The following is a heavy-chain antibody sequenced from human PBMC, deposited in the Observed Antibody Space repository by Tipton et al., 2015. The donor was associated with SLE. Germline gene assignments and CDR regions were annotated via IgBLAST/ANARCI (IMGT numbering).Heavy chain of an antibody. CDR3: ARSSCSSTSCYLDALDI. Sequence: SLRLSCAASGFTFSSYAMHWVRQAPGKGLEWVAVISYDGSNKYYADSVKGRFTISRDNSKNTLYLQMNSLRAEDTAVYYCARSSCSSTSCYLDALDIWGQGTMVTVSS. CDR2: ISYDGSNK. J-gene: IGHJ3*02. V-gene: IGHV3-30*04. D-gene: IGHD2-2*01. CDR1: GFTFSSYA.